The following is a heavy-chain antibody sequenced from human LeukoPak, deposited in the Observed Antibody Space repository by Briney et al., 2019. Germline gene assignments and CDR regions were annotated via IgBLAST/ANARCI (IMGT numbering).Heavy chain of an antibody. CDR3: ASTHDYGDYYYYYGMDV. CDR1: GATFSSYD. J-gene: IGHJ6*02. D-gene: IGHD4-17*01. CDR2: IIPIFGTA. V-gene: IGHV1-69*01. Sequence: SVKVSCKASGATFSSYDISWVRHAPGQGLEWMGGIIPIFGTANYAQKFQGRVTITADESTSTAYMELSSLRSEDTAVYYCASTHDYGDYYYYYGMDVWGQGTTVTVSS.